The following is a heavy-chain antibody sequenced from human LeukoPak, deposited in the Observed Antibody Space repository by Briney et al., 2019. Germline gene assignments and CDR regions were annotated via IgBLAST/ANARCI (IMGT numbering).Heavy chain of an antibody. V-gene: IGHV1-2*02. D-gene: IGHD5-12*01. CDR3: AREPQDIAATIWYDSSSWYFDY. J-gene: IGHJ4*02. Sequence: ASVKVSCKASGYTFTGYYMHWVRQAPGQGLEWMGWINPNSGGTNYAQKFQGRVTMTRDTSISTAYMELSRLRSDDTAVYYCAREPQDIAATIWYDSSSWYFDYWGQGTLVTVSS. CDR1: GYTFTGYY. CDR2: INPNSGGT.